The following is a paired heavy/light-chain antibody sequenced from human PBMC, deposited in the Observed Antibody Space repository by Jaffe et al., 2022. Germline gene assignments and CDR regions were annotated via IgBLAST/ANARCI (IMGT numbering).Light chain of an antibody. J-gene: IGLJ3*02. CDR3: CSYEGGYTWL. V-gene: IGLV2-11*01. CDR2: DVS. CDR1: TSDVGVNNH. Sequence: HSALTQPRSVSGSPGQSVAISCTGTTSDVGVNNHVSWYQQHPGKAPKVMIYDVSKRPSGVPDRFSGSKSGNTASLTISGLQAEDEADYYCCSYEGGYTWLFGGGTILTVL.
Heavy chain of an antibody. CDR2: IRSDSDSI. V-gene: IGHV3-48*04. Sequence: EVHLVESGGGLVQPGGSLRLSCAASGFSFDTNHMNWVRQAPGQGLEWISHIRSDSDSIRYAESVKGRFTISRDNARNLLFLQMNSLRAEDTAVYYCARDLDWAFDYWGQGALVTVSS. CDR3: ARDLDWAFDY. D-gene: IGHD3-9*01. CDR1: GFSFDTNH. J-gene: IGHJ4*02.